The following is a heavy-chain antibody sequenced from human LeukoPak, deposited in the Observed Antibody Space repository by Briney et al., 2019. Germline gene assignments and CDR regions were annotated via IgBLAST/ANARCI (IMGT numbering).Heavy chain of an antibody. Sequence: SETLSPTCTVSGGSISSYYWSWIRQPAGKGLEWIGRIYTSGSTNYNPSLKSRVTMSVDTSKNQFSLKLSSVTAADTAVYYCARDFEDLSDYGDYEFRSRFDPWGQGTLVTVSS. J-gene: IGHJ5*02. CDR2: IYTSGST. CDR3: ARDFEDLSDYGDYEFRSRFDP. V-gene: IGHV4-4*07. CDR1: GGSISSYY. D-gene: IGHD4-17*01.